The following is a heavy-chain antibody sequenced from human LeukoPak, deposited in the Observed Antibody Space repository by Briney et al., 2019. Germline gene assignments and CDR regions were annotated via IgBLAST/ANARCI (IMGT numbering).Heavy chain of an antibody. CDR1: GYTFTDYY. Sequence: VKVSCKASGYTFTDYYIHWVRQAPGQGLEWMGWIDPNSGGTDCIQKFRDRVTMTRDTSISTTYMELSSLRSDDTAMFFCARALSAWYFDYWGQGILVTVSS. D-gene: IGHD6-19*01. CDR3: ARALSAWYFDY. J-gene: IGHJ4*02. CDR2: IDPNSGGT. V-gene: IGHV1-2*02.